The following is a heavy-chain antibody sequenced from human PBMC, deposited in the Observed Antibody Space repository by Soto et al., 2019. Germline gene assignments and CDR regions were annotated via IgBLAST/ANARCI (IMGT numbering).Heavy chain of an antibody. J-gene: IGHJ4*02. D-gene: IGHD3-9*01. CDR2: IYKSATT. CDR3: ARGLNCLTARCFPNWFIP. CDR1: GDSISSVDYF. Sequence: SETLSLTCSVSGDSISSVDYFWAWIRQPPGQALEYIGYIYKSATTYYNPSFESRVAISLDTSKSQFSLNVTSVTAADPAVYFCARGLNCLTARCFPNWFIPWGQGTWDPVSP. V-gene: IGHV4-30-4*01.